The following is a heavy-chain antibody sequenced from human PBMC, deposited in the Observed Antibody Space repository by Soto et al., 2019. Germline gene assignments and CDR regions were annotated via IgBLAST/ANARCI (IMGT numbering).Heavy chain of an antibody. V-gene: IGHV4-61*01. CDR3: ARRVRGGSEYFDY. CDR1: GDSISTGNSISSYF. Sequence: QVQLQESGPGLVKPSETLSLTCTVSGDSISTGNSISSYFWSWIRQPPGKGLERIGYIYYTGSTNYTPSLRSRVTISLDTSKNQYPLRLTSVTAADTAVYFCARRVRGGSEYFDYWGQGTLVTVSS. J-gene: IGHJ4*02. D-gene: IGHD3-10*01. CDR2: IYYTGST.